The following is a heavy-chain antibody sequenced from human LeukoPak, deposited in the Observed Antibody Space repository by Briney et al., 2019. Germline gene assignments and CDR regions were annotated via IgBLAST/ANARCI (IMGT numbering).Heavy chain of an antibody. Sequence: ASVKVSCKASGYTFTGYYMHWVRQAPGQGLEWMGWINPNSGGTNYAQKFQGRVTMTRDTSISTAYMELSRLRSDDTAVYYCARAAPAEWELPGGLDYWGQGTLVTVSS. D-gene: IGHD1-26*01. CDR2: INPNSGGT. CDR3: ARAAPAEWELPGGLDY. V-gene: IGHV1-2*02. J-gene: IGHJ4*02. CDR1: GYTFTGYY.